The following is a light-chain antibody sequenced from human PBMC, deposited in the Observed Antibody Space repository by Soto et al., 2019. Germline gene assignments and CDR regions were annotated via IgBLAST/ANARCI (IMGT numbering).Light chain of an antibody. CDR3: AAWDDTLDGLV. CDR2: DND. Sequence: QAVVTQPPSASGIPGQRVTISCSGGSSNIATNSVNRYLQLPGMAPKLVIYDNDQRPSGVHDRFSGSKSGTSASLAISGLQSDDEADYFCAAWDDTLDGLVFGGGTKLTVL. J-gene: IGLJ3*02. CDR1: SSNIATNS. V-gene: IGLV1-44*01.